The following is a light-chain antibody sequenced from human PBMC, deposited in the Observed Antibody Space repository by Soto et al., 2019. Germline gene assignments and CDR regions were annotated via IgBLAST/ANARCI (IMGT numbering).Light chain of an antibody. CDR3: SSYTSSSTRV. Sequence: QSALTQPASVSGSPGQSITISCTGTSSDVGGYNYVSWYQQHPGKAPKLIIYEVSNRPSGVSNRFSGSKSGNTASLTISGLQAEEGADYYCSSYTSSSTRVFGGGTKLTVL. V-gene: IGLV2-14*01. CDR2: EVS. CDR1: SSDVGGYNY. J-gene: IGLJ2*01.